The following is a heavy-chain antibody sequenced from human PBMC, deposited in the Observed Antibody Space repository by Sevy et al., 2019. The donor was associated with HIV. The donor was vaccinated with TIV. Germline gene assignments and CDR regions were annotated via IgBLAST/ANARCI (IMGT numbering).Heavy chain of an antibody. CDR1: GFTFSNYG. J-gene: IGHJ4*02. Sequence: GGSLRLSCAASGFTFSNYGMHWDRQAPGKGLEWVAVISYDGNHKYYEHSVKGRFTISRDNSKNTLYLQMNSLRPEDTAIYYCAKDRYSTYPLAQNDNWGQGTLVTVSS. V-gene: IGHV3-30*18. CDR2: ISYDGNHK. CDR3: AKDRYSTYPLAQNDN. D-gene: IGHD6-13*01.